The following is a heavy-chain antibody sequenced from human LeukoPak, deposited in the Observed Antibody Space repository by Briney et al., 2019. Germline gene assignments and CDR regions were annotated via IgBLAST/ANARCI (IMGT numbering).Heavy chain of an antibody. CDR2: IWYDGSNI. V-gene: IGHV3-33*06. CDR1: GFMFSDYG. D-gene: IGHD3-10*01. J-gene: IGHJ6*03. CDR3: AKEGDRGEALYYYYMDV. Sequence: GWSLRLSCAASGFMFSDYGMHWVRQAPGKGLEWVAAIWYDGSNIFYADSVKGRFTISRDNSKIALYLQMNSLRAEDTADYYCAKEGDRGEALYYYYMDVWGNGTTVTVSS.